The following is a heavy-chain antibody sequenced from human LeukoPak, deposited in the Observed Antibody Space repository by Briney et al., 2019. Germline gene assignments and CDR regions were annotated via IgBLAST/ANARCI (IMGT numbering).Heavy chain of an antibody. CDR3: TTAYYDILTGYFDAFDI. V-gene: IGHV3-15*01. J-gene: IGHJ3*02. D-gene: IGHD3-9*01. CDR1: GFTFSNAW. Sequence: PGGSLRLSCAASGFTFSNAWMSWVRQAPGKGLEWVGRIKSKTDGGTTDYAAPVKGRFTISRDDSKNTLYLQMNSLKTEDTAVYYCTTAYYDILTGYFDAFDIWGQGTMVTVSS. CDR2: IKSKTDGGTT.